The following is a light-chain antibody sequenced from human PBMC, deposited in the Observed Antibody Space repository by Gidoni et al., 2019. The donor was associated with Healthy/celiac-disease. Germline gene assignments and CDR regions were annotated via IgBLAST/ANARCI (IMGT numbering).Light chain of an antibody. CDR1: SSNIWNND. Sequence: QSVLTHPPSVSAPPGQKVTISCSGSSSNIWNNDVSWYQQLPGTAPKLLIYDNNKRPSGIPDRFSGSKSGTSATLGITGLQTGDEADYYCGTWDSSLSATFGGGTKLTVL. V-gene: IGLV1-51*01. CDR2: DNN. J-gene: IGLJ3*02. CDR3: GTWDSSLSAT.